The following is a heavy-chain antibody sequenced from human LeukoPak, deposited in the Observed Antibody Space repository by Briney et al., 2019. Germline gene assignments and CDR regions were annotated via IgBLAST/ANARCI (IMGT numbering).Heavy chain of an antibody. J-gene: IGHJ3*02. V-gene: IGHV3-7*01. CDR2: IKQDGSEK. Sequence: QPGGSLRLSCAASGFTFSSYWMSWVRQAPGKGLEWVANIKQDGSEKYYVDSVKGRFTISRDNAKNSLYLQMNSLRAEDTAVYYCAREGGSQTFDAFDIWGQGTMVTVSS. CDR1: GFTFSSYW. CDR3: AREGGSQTFDAFDI. D-gene: IGHD1-26*01.